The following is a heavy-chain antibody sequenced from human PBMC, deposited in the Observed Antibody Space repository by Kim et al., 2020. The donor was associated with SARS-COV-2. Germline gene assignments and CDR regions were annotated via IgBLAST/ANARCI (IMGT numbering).Heavy chain of an antibody. CDR1: GGSFSGYY. Sequence: SETLSLTCAVYGGSFSGYYWSWIRQPPGKGLEWIGEINHSGSTNYNPSLKSRVTISVDTSKNQFSLKLSSVTAADTAVYYCATHSGSYGYYFDYWGQGTLVTVSS. CDR2: INHSGST. D-gene: IGHD3-10*01. J-gene: IGHJ4*02. CDR3: ATHSGSYGYYFDY. V-gene: IGHV4-34*01.